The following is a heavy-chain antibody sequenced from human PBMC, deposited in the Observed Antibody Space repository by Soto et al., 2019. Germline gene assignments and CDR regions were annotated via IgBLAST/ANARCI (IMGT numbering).Heavy chain of an antibody. CDR3: ARLVYDTRLDYLYFDF. J-gene: IGHJ4*02. CDR1: GVSISSGNW. D-gene: IGHD3-16*01. Sequence: SETLSLTCTVSGVSISSGNWWTWVRQSPRKGLEYIGEIFHAGTANYFPSLERRVAMSVDKSKNQFSLKLTSVTAADAAIYYCARLVYDTRLDYLYFDFWGQGTLVTVSS. CDR2: IFHAGTA. V-gene: IGHV4-4*02.